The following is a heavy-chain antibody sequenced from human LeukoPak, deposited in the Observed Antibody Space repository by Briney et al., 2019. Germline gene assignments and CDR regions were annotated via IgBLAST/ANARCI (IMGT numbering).Heavy chain of an antibody. J-gene: IGHJ6*02. CDR1: GFTFSSYA. V-gene: IGHV3-30-3*01. D-gene: IGHD3-3*01. Sequence: GGSLRLSCAASGFTFSSYAMHWVRQAPGKGLEWGAVISYDGSNKYYADSVKGRFTISRDNSKNTLYLQMNSLRAEDTAVYYCARDSRVTIFGGNYGMDVWGQGTTVTVS. CDR3: ARDSRVTIFGGNYGMDV. CDR2: ISYDGSNK.